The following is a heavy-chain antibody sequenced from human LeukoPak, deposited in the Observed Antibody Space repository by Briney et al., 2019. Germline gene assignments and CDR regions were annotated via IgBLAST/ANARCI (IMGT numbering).Heavy chain of an antibody. V-gene: IGHV3-23*01. CDR2: IRYSGRTT. CDR1: GFTFSNYA. J-gene: IGHJ4*02. Sequence: AGGSLRLSCATSGFTFSNYAMSWVRQAPGKGLEWLAAIRYSGRTTYYADSVEGRFTISSDNSKNTLYLQMNNLRAENTAVYYSATLGVNTVTFPSDVSWGQGTLVTVSS. CDR3: ATLGVNTVTFPSDVS. D-gene: IGHD4-17*01.